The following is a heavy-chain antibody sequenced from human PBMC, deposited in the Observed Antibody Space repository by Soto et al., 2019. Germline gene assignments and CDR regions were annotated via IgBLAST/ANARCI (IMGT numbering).Heavy chain of an antibody. CDR2: IWFDGSQK. D-gene: IGHD3-22*01. Sequence: GGSLRLSCVASGFSFRSYVMHWVRQAPGKGLEWVAVIWFDGSQKHYVDSVQGRFTVSRDNSKDTMFLEMNSLRVEDTAVYYCARFYDNTAWPAFWGQGTLVTVSS. V-gene: IGHV3-33*08. CDR3: ARFYDNTAWPAF. J-gene: IGHJ4*02. CDR1: GFSFRSYV.